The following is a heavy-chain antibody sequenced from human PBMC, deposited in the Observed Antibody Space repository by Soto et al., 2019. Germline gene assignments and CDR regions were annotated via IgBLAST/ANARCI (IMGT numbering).Heavy chain of an antibody. V-gene: IGHV3-23*01. CDR1: GFTFDNYA. Sequence: GGSLRLSCAASGFTFDNYAMNWARQAPGKGLEWVSGITGSGENTYYADSVKGRFTISRDNSKNTLYVQLNSLRVEDTAIYYCAKVSLGATTITDLYYYGMDVWGQGTMVTVSS. CDR3: AKVSLGATTITDLYYYGMDV. J-gene: IGHJ6*02. D-gene: IGHD1-26*01. CDR2: ITGSGENT.